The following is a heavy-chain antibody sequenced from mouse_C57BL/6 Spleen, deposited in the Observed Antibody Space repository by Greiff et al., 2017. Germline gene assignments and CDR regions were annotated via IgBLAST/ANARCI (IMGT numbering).Heavy chain of an antibody. CDR2: INPNNGGT. CDR1: GYTFTDYN. J-gene: IGHJ4*01. D-gene: IGHD2-5*01. Sequence: VQLQQSGPELVKPGASVKMSCKASGYTFTDYNMHWVKQSHGKSLEWIGYINPNNGGTSYNQKFKGKATLTVNKSSSTAYMELRSLTSEDSAVYDCAIHSNPLLAIDYWGQGTSVTVSS. CDR3: AIHSNPLLAIDY. V-gene: IGHV1-22*01.